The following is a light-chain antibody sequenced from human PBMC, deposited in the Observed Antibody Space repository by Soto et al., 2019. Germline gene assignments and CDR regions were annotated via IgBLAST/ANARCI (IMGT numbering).Light chain of an antibody. V-gene: IGKV1-27*01. Sequence: DIQMTQSPSSLSSSVGDRVTITCRASQSISNYLAWYQQKPAKVPKLLIYAASTLQSGVPSRFSGSGSGTDFTLTISSLQPEDVATYYCQKYNSAPLTFGGGTKVEIK. CDR3: QKYNSAPLT. CDR2: AAS. J-gene: IGKJ4*02. CDR1: QSISNY.